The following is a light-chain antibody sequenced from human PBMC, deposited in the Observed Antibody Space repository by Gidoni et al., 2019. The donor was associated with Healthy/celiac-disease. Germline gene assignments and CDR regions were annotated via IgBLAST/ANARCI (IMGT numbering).Light chain of an antibody. Sequence: EIELTQSPATLSVSPGERATLSCRASQSVSSYLAWYQQKPGQAPRLLISDASNRATGIPARFRGSGSGTDFTLTISSLEPEDFAVYYCQQRSNWPPGLTFGGXTKVEIK. CDR1: QSVSSY. J-gene: IGKJ4*01. CDR2: DAS. V-gene: IGKV3-11*01. CDR3: QQRSNWPPGLT.